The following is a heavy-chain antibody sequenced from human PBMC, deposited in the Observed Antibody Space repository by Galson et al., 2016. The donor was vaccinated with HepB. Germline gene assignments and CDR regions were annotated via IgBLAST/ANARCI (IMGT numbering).Heavy chain of an antibody. V-gene: IGHV3-21*01. CDR3: ARSGWTGNFDY. Sequence: SMRLSGAASGFSSITYSLNWVRQTPGKGLAWVSSISSDSRDKFYADSLKGRFTISRDNAKHSLYLQVNSLRAEDTGVYYCARSGWTGNFDYWGQGTLVTVSS. CDR2: ISSDSRDK. D-gene: IGHD3/OR15-3a*01. J-gene: IGHJ4*02. CDR1: GFSSITYS.